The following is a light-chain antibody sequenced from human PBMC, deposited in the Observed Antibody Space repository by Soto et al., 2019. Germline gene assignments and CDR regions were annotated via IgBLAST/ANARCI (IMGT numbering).Light chain of an antibody. Sequence: DIQLTQSPSFLSASVGDRVTITCRASQGISSSLAWYQQKPGKAPNLLIYAASSLQSGVPSRFSGSGSGTEFTLPISGLQPEDFASYYCQQLNSYPLTFGGGTKVEIK. CDR3: QQLNSYPLT. CDR1: QGISSS. CDR2: AAS. J-gene: IGKJ4*01. V-gene: IGKV1-9*01.